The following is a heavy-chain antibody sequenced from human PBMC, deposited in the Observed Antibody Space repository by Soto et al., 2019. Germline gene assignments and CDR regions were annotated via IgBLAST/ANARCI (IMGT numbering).Heavy chain of an antibody. Sequence: EVQLVESGGGLVQPGGSLRLSCADSGFTFSSYSMNWVRQAPGKGLEWVSYISSSSSSIIHYADSVKGRFTISRDNAKNSLYLQMNSLRADDTAVYYCARDREGDGYNFDSWGQGTLVTVSS. J-gene: IGHJ4*02. D-gene: IGHD6-25*01. CDR1: GFTFSSYS. CDR2: ISSSSSSII. CDR3: ARDREGDGYNFDS. V-gene: IGHV3-48*01.